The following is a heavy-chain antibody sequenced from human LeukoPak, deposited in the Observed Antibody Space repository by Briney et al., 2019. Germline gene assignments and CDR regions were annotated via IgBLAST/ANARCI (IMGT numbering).Heavy chain of an antibody. D-gene: IGHD3-3*01. CDR1: GFTFSNYW. Sequence: GGSLRLSCAVSGFTFSNYWMSWVRQAPGKGLEWMTVISYDGSNKFYADSVKGRFTVSRDNSKNTLYLQMTSLRAEDTAVYYCAKDEAVGWSGPDYWGQGTLVTVSS. J-gene: IGHJ4*02. CDR3: AKDEAVGWSGPDY. V-gene: IGHV3-30*18. CDR2: ISYDGSNK.